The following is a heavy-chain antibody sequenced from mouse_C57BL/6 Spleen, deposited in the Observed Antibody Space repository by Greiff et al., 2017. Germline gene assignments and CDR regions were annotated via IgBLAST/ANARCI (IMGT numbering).Heavy chain of an antibody. V-gene: IGHV1-15*01. J-gene: IGHJ2*01. Sequence: VQLQESGAELVRPGASVTLSCKASGYTFTDYEMHWVKQTPVYGLEWIGAIDPETGGTAYNQKFKGKAILTADKSSSTAYMELRSLTSEDSAVYYCTTYDYDERDFDYWGQGTTLTVSS. D-gene: IGHD2-4*01. CDR2: IDPETGGT. CDR3: TTYDYDERDFDY. CDR1: GYTFTDYE.